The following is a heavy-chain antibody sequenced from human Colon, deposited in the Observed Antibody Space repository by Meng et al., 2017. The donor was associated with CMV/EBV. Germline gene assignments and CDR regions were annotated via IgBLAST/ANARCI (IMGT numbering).Heavy chain of an antibody. CDR1: GYSFTSYW. Sequence: GGSLRLSCKGSGYSFTSYWIGWVRQMPGKGLEWMGIIYPGDSDTRYSPSFQGQVTISADKSISTAYLQWSSLKASDTAMYYCARRKTGYSSSWCYFDYWGQGTLVTVS. CDR2: IYPGDSDT. D-gene: IGHD6-13*01. CDR3: ARRKTGYSSSWCYFDY. J-gene: IGHJ4*02. V-gene: IGHV5-51*01.